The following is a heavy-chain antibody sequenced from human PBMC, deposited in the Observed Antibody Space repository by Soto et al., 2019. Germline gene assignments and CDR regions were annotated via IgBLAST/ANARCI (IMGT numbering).Heavy chain of an antibody. CDR2: INHSGST. CDR3: ARGGGIAAARLKCYSDY. D-gene: IGHD6-13*01. J-gene: IGHJ4*02. V-gene: IGHV4-34*01. Sequence: PSETLSLTCAVYGGSFSGYYWSWIRQPPGKGLEWIGEINHSGSTNYNPSLKSRGTISVDTSKNQFSLKLSSVTAADTAVYYCARGGGIAAARLKCYSDYWGQGTLVSVSS. CDR1: GGSFSGYY.